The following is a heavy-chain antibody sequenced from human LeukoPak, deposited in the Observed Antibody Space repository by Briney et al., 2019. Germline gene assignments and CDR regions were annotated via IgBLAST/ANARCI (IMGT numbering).Heavy chain of an antibody. Sequence: PGGSLRLSCVASGFTFSSYSMNWVRQAPGNGLEWVSSISSSSSYIYYADSVKGRFTISRDNAKNSLYLQMNSLRAEDTAVYYCARSKDSSGSPFDPWGQGTLVTVSS. J-gene: IGHJ5*02. V-gene: IGHV3-21*01. CDR3: ARSKDSSGSPFDP. CDR2: ISSSSSYI. CDR1: GFTFSSYS. D-gene: IGHD3-22*01.